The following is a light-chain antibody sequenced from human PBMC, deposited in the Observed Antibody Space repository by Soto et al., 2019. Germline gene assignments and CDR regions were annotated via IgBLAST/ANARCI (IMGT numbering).Light chain of an antibody. CDR3: QQAWA. CDR1: QSVDSSN. V-gene: IGKV3-20*01. J-gene: IGKJ1*01. Sequence: EIVLTQSPGTLSLSPGERATLSCRASQSVDSSNLVWYQQRSGQAPRLLIYDASSRATGIQDTFSGSGSGIYFSVTMSRLEPEDFAVYYCQQAWAFGQGTKVEIK. CDR2: DAS.